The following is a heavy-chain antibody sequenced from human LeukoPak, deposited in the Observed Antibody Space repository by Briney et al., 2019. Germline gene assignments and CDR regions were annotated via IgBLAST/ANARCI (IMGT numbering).Heavy chain of an antibody. CDR1: GFTFSSYA. D-gene: IGHD1-14*01. CDR2: ISSGSSNK. V-gene: IGHV3-48*01. J-gene: IGHJ4*02. CDR3: AKGREPGIFDY. Sequence: HSGGSLRLSCAASGFTFSSYAMSWVRQTPEKGLEWVSYISSGSSNKYYADSVKGRFTISRDNSKNTLYLQMNSLRAEDTAVYYCAKGREPGIFDYWGQGTLVTVSS.